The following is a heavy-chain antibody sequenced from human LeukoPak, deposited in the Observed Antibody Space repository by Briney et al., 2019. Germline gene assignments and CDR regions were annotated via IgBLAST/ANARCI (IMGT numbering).Heavy chain of an antibody. J-gene: IGHJ4*02. V-gene: IGHV4-4*07. CDR3: AREEYGDYTVD. CDR2: IYTSGST. D-gene: IGHD4-17*01. CDR1: GGPISSYY. Sequence: SSETLSLTCTVSGGPISSYYWSWIRQPAGKGLEWIGHIYTSGSTNYNPSLKSRVTMSVDTSKNEFSLKLTSVTAADTAVYYCAREEYGDYTVDWGQGTLITVSS.